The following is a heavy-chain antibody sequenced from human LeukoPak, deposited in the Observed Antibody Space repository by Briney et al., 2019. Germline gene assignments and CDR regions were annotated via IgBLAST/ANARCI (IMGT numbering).Heavy chain of an antibody. V-gene: IGHV4-39*01. D-gene: IGHD3-10*01. Sequence: PSETLSLTCTVSGDSIRSSTYYWGWIRQPPGKGLEWIGSIYYSGRTYYNPSLKSRVTISVDTSNNQFSLKLSSVTAAVTAVYYCAKLYSGTRPPDYWGQGALVTVSS. CDR1: GDSIRSSTYY. CDR3: AKLYSGTRPPDY. J-gene: IGHJ4*02. CDR2: IYYSGRT.